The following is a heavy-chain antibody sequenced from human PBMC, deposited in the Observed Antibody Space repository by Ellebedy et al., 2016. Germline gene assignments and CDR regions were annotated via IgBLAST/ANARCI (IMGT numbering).Heavy chain of an antibody. CDR1: GFTFADYW. V-gene: IGHV3-7*01. D-gene: IGHD1-14*01. Sequence: GESLKISCVASGFTFADYWMSWVRQAPGKELEWVADIKEDGSENSYVDSVRGRFTISRDHSKNTLYLQMNNLRAEDTALYYCARGNAIPGPEPLDNWGQGTLVTVSS. CDR2: IKEDGSEN. J-gene: IGHJ4*02. CDR3: ARGNAIPGPEPLDN.